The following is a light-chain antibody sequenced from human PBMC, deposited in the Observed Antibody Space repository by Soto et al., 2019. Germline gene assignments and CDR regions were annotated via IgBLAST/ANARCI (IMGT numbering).Light chain of an antibody. CDR3: QHYNSYSEA. Sequence: MSQSPSALSGTVGDRVTITCRASQTISSWLAWYQQKPGKAPKLLIYKASTLKSGVPSRFSGSGSGTEFTLTISSLQPDDFATYYCQHYNSYSEAFGQGTIVDVK. CDR1: QTISSW. CDR2: KAS. J-gene: IGKJ1*01. V-gene: IGKV1-5*03.